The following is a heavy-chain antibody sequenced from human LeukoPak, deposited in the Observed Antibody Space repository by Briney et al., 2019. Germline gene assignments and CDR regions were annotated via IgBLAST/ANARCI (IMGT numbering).Heavy chain of an antibody. J-gene: IGHJ6*03. CDR2: IYYSGST. D-gene: IGHD3-3*01. Sequence: SETLSLTCTVSGGSISSSSYYWGWIRQPPGKGLEWIGSIYYSGSTYYNPSLKSRVTISVDTSKNQFSLKLSSVTAADTAVYYCAGTIFGVVIYMDVWGKGTTVTVSS. CDR3: AGTIFGVVIYMDV. CDR1: GGSISSSSYY. V-gene: IGHV4-39*07.